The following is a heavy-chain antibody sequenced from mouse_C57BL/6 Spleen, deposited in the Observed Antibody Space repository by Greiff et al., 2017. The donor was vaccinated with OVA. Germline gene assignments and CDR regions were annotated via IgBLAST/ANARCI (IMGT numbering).Heavy chain of an antibody. J-gene: IGHJ3*01. V-gene: IGHV1-62-2*01. Sequence: QVQLQQSGAELVKPGASVTLSCKASGYTFTEYTIHWVKQRPGQGLEWIGWFYPGSGSIKYNEKFKDKATLTADKSSSTVYMELSRLTSEDSAVYFGERHEGGYMVTGPWFAYWGQGTLVTVSA. D-gene: IGHD2-1*01. CDR2: FYPGSGSI. CDR1: GYTFTEYT. CDR3: ERHEGGYMVTGPWFAY.